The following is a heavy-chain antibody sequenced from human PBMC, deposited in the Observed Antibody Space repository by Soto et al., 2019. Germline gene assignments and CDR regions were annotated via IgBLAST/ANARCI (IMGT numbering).Heavy chain of an antibody. D-gene: IGHD3-22*01. CDR2: ISYDGSNK. Sequence: GGSLRLSCAASGFTFSSYGMHWVRQAPGKGLEWVAVISYDGSNKYYADSVKGRFTISRDNSKNSLYLQMNSLRDEDTAVYYCARDHYDSSGIYQGDYYYGMDVWGQGTTVTVSS. V-gene: IGHV3-30*03. J-gene: IGHJ6*02. CDR1: GFTFSSYG. CDR3: ARDHYDSSGIYQGDYYYGMDV.